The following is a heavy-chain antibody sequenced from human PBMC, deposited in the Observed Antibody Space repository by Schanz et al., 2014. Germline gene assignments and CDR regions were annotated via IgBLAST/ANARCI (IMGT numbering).Heavy chain of an antibody. CDR3: ARTSQAGWVPIFYWNFDL. Sequence: EVQLVESFFFLFPPLGSLRLSCAASGISFSSYSMNWVRQAPGKGLEWVSTISTSSGYIYYADSVNGRFTISRDNGQNSLYLQMNSLKAEDTAVYYCARTSQAGWVPIFYWNFDLWGRGALVTVSS. CDR1: GISFSSYS. J-gene: IGHJ2*01. CDR2: ISTSSGYI. D-gene: IGHD3-9*01. V-gene: IGHV3-21*01.